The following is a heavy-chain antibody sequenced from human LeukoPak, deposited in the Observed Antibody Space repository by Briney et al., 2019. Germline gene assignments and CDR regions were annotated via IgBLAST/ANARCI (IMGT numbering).Heavy chain of an antibody. CDR2: ISYDGSNK. CDR1: GFTFSSYA. V-gene: IGHV3-30*14. J-gene: IGHJ4*02. D-gene: IGHD2-2*01. Sequence: GRSLRLSCAASGFTFSSYAMHWVRQAPGKGLEWVAVISYDGSNKYYADSVTGRFTISRDNSKNTVYLQMNSLGVEDTARYYCARDNAPAGGGLDYWGQGTLVTVSS. CDR3: ARDNAPAGGGLDY.